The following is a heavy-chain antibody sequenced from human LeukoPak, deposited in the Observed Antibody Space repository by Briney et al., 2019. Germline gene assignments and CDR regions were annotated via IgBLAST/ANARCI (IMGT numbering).Heavy chain of an antibody. CDR3: ATYSPSSDYFDY. CDR1: GYTFTGYY. V-gene: IGHV1-2*06. J-gene: IGHJ4*02. CDR2: INPNSGGT. Sequence: GASVKVSCKASGYTFTGYYMHWVRQAPGQGLEWMGRINPNSGGTNYAQKFQGRVTMTRDTSISTAYMELSSLRSEDTAVYYCATYSPSSDYFDYWGQGTLVTVSS. D-gene: IGHD5-18*01.